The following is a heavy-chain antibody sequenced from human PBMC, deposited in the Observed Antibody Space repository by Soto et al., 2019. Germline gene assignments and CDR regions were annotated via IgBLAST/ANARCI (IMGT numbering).Heavy chain of an antibody. D-gene: IGHD2-21*02. J-gene: IGHJ4*02. Sequence: PGGVLRLSCAASGFTFSSYGLHWGRPAPGKGLEWVAVISYDGSNKYYADSVKGRFTISRDNSKNPLYLQMNSLRAEDTAVYYCAKDSRIVVVTAPYDYWGQGTLVTVSS. CDR2: ISYDGSNK. CDR1: GFTFSSYG. V-gene: IGHV3-30*18. CDR3: AKDSRIVVVTAPYDY.